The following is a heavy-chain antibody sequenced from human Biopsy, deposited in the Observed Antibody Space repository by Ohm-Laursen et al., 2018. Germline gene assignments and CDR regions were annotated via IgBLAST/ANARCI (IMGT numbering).Heavy chain of an antibody. D-gene: IGHD6-19*01. CDR3: ARGMRSSGWPYFDS. J-gene: IGHJ4*02. CDR2: IYDRGSTA. Sequence: SETLSLTCTVSGDSVSSGSFYWTWIRQPPGQGLEYIGYIYDRGSTANYNPSLEIRVTMSVDMTKNQFSLKLSSVTAADTAIYYCARGMRSSGWPYFDSWGQGTLVTVSS. V-gene: IGHV4-61*01. CDR1: GDSVSSGSFY.